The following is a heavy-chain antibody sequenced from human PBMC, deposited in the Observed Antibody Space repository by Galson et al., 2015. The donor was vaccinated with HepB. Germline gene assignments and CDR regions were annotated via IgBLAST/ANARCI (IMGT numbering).Heavy chain of an antibody. CDR1: GGTFSSYA. D-gene: IGHD2-15*01. Sequence: SVKVSCKASGGTFSSYAISWVRQAPGQGLERMGGIIPIFGTADYAQKFQGRVTITADKSTSTAYMELSSLRSEDTAVYYCTTMVVNLMDVWGQGTTVTVSS. CDR2: IIPIFGTA. J-gene: IGHJ6*02. CDR3: TTMVVNLMDV. V-gene: IGHV1-69*06.